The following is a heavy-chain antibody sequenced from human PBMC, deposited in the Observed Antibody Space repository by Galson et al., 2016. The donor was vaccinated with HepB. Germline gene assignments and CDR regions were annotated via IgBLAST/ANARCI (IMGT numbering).Heavy chain of an antibody. CDR2: INPGNGNT. CDR1: GFAVTRYT. J-gene: IGHJ4*02. CDR3: VRGGGTYRFDY. D-gene: IGHD3-16*02. Sequence: SVKVSCKASGFAVTRYTMHWVRKAPGQRLEWLGWINPGNGNTKSSQTFQGRVTFTWDTSAIIFYMELSSLTFEDTAMYYCVRGGGTYRFDYWGQVPLVTVS. V-gene: IGHV1-3*01.